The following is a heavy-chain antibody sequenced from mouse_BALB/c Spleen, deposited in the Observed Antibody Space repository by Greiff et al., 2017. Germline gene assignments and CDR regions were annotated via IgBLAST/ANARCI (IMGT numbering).Heavy chain of an antibody. CDR3: ARGGITTGFAY. J-gene: IGHJ3*01. Sequence: VQLQQPGAELVKPGASVKMSCKASGYTFTNYWLGGVNQRPGHGLGWIGDIYPGGGYTNYNEKFKGKATLTTDTSSRSAYMQLISLTSEDSAVYFSARGGITTGFAYWGQGTLVTVSA. CDR2: IYPGGGYT. D-gene: IGHD2-4*01. V-gene: IGHV1-63*02. CDR1: GYTFTNYW.